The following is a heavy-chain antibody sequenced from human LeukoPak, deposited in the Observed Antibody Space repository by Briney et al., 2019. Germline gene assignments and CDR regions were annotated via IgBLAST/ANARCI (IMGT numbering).Heavy chain of an antibody. CDR1: GFTFSSYG. Sequence: GGSLRLSCAASGFTFSSYGMHWVRQAPGKGLEWVAVIWYDGSNKYYAGSVKGRFTISRDNSKNTLYLQMNSLRAEDTAVYYCARDHGLRDYYDSSGFDYWGQGTLVTVSS. V-gene: IGHV3-33*01. CDR3: ARDHGLRDYYDSSGFDY. CDR2: IWYDGSNK. J-gene: IGHJ4*02. D-gene: IGHD3-22*01.